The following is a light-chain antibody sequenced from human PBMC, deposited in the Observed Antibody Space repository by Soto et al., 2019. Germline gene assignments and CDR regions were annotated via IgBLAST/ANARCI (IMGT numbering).Light chain of an antibody. J-gene: IGKJ1*01. V-gene: IGKV1-6*01. CDR2: AAS. CDR1: QGIRND. Sequence: ALQMTQSPSSLSASVGDRVTITCRASQGIRNDLGWYQQKPAKAPKLLIYAASSLHSGVPSRFSGSGSGTDFTLTISSLQPEGFAHYYCLQDYNYPLTFGQGTKVEIK. CDR3: LQDYNYPLT.